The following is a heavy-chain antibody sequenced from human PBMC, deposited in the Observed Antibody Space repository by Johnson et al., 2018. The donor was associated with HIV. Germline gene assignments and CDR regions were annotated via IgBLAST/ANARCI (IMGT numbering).Heavy chain of an antibody. CDR2: INSGGST. J-gene: IGHJ3*02. V-gene: IGHV3-66*02. CDR1: GFTVSSNY. Sequence: VQLVESGGGVVQPGGSLRLSCAASGFTVSSNYMSWVRQAPGKGLELVSVINSGGSTYYVDSVKGRFTISRDNSKNTLYLQMNSLGAEDTAVYYCAREYDSFDIWGQGTMVTVSS. CDR3: AREYDSFDI. D-gene: IGHD3-10*01.